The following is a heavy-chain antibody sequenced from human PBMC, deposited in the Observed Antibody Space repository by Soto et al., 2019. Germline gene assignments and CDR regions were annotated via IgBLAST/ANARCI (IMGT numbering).Heavy chain of an antibody. Sequence: EVQLVESGGGLVQPGGSLRLSCAASGFIFSTYGMTWVRQAPGKGLEWVSFISTSGTTTLYADSVRGRFTISRDNAKNSLYLQLNSLSDEDTAVYYCMRDPDGDLDFDYWGQGTLVTVSS. J-gene: IGHJ4*02. CDR1: GFIFSTYG. V-gene: IGHV3-48*02. D-gene: IGHD4-17*01. CDR2: ISTSGTTT. CDR3: MRDPDGDLDFDY.